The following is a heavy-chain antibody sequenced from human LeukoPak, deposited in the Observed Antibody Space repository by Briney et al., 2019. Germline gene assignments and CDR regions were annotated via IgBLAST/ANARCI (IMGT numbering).Heavy chain of an antibody. V-gene: IGHV4-59*08. J-gene: IGHJ5*01. CDR2: ISYGGST. Sequence: SETLSLTCTVSGDSITNSYWNWIRQPPGRGLEWIGRISYGGSTNYNPSLKSRVIISRDTSKNRFSLELTSVTAADTAIYYCAKRIIEARENGDSNWLDPWGQGTLVTVSS. CDR3: AKRIIEARENGDSNWLDP. D-gene: IGHD4-17*01. CDR1: GDSITNSY.